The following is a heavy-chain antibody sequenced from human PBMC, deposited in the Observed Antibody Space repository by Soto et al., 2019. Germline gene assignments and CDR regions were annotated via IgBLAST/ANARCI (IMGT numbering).Heavy chain of an antibody. CDR3: LRARYSSSGCFDP. V-gene: IGHV6-1*01. CDR1: GDSVSSYSAA. D-gene: IGHD3-22*01. Sequence: AQTLSLTYAISGDSVSSYSAALNLIRQSPSGGLEWLGRTYYRSRFFIDYAESVKSRIIINQDTSKNQFALQLKSVTPEDTAVYYCLRARYSSSGCFDPWGQGTPVTVSS. CDR2: TYYRSRFFI. J-gene: IGHJ5*02.